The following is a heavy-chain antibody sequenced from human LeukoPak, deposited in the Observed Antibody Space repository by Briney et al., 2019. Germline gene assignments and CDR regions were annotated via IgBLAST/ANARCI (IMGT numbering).Heavy chain of an antibody. CDR1: GYRFTSYW. CDR2: IDPSDSYT. Sequence: GESLKISCKGSGYRFTSYWISWVRQMPGKGLEWMGRIDPSDSYTNYSPSFQGHVTISADKSISTAFLQWSSLKASDTALYFCARRGSYSDTGGRGTRVTVSS. CDR3: ARRGSYSDT. V-gene: IGHV5-10-1*01. D-gene: IGHD3-16*01. J-gene: IGHJ4*02.